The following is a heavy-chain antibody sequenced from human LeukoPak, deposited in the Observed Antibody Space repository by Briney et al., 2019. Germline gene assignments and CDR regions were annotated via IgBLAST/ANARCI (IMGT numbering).Heavy chain of an antibody. J-gene: IGHJ4*02. Sequence: PGGSLRLFCAASGFTFSSYWMSWVRQAPGKGLEWVATIKQDGSEKYYVDSLKGRFTISRDNAKNSLYLQMSSLRAEDTALYYCARVRTGAYYFDYWGQGTLVTVSS. D-gene: IGHD1-1*01. CDR3: ARVRTGAYYFDY. CDR2: IKQDGSEK. V-gene: IGHV3-7*04. CDR1: GFTFSSYW.